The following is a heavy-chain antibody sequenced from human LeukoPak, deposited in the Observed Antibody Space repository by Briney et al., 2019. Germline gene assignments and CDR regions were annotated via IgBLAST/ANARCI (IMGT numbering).Heavy chain of an antibody. D-gene: IGHD6-19*01. CDR3: ARGSSSGFDAFNV. CDR2: ISSSGSYI. CDR1: RFTFSNDS. V-gene: IGHV3-21*01. Sequence: GGSLRLSCAASRFTFSNDSVSWVRQAPGKGLEWVSSISSSGSYIHYAASVKGRFTISRDNAKNSLFLQMNSLRAEDTAVYSCARGSSSGFDAFNVWGQGTVVTVSS. J-gene: IGHJ3*01.